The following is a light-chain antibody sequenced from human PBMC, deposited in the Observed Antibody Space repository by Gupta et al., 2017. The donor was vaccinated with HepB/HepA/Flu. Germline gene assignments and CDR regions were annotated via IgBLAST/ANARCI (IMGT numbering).Light chain of an antibody. CDR3: SSYTSSNTVV. CDR1: SSDVGGYNY. CDR2: DVS. J-gene: IGLJ2*01. V-gene: IGLV2-14*03. Sequence: QSALTQPASVSGSPGQSITISCTGTSSDVGGYNYVSWYQQHPGKAPKLMIYDVSNRPSGVSIRFSGATSGNTASLTISGLQAEDEADYYCSSYTSSNTVVCGGGTTLTVL.